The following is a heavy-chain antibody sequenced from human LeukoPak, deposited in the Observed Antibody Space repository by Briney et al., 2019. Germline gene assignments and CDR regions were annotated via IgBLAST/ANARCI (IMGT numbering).Heavy chain of an antibody. Sequence: PGGSLRLSCAASGFTFSSYWMSWVRQAPGKGLEWVANIKQDGSEKYYVDSVKGRFTISRDNAKNSLYLQMNSLRAEDTAVYYCARGNSYDTYYYYYYYMDVWGKGTTVTVSS. CDR1: GFTFSSYW. CDR3: ARGNSYDTYYYYYYYMDV. D-gene: IGHD5-12*01. V-gene: IGHV3-7*01. CDR2: IKQDGSEK. J-gene: IGHJ6*03.